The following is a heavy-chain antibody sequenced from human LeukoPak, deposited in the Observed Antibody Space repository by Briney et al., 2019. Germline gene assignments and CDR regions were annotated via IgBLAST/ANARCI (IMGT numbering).Heavy chain of an antibody. J-gene: IGHJ4*02. CDR2: IDPNSGGT. D-gene: IGHD3-22*01. CDR1: GYTFTGYY. CDR3: ARASDYYDSSGYYYFDY. Sequence: ASVKVSCKASGYTFTGYYMHWVRQAPGQGLEWMGWIDPNSGGTNYAQKFQGRVTMTRGTSISTAYMELSRLRSDDTAVYYCARASDYYDSSGYYYFDYWGQGTLVTVSS. V-gene: IGHV1-2*02.